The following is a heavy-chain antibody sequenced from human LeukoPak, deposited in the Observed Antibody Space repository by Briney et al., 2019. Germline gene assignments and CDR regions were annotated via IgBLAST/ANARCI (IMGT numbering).Heavy chain of an antibody. CDR2: ISWNSGSI. V-gene: IGHV3-9*01. CDR3: AKSATVSYYYYMDV. Sequence: PGGSLRLSCAASGFTFDGYAMHWVRQAPGKGLEWVSGISWNSGSIGYADSVKGRFTISRDNAKNSLYLQMNSLRAEDTALYYCAKSATVSYYYYMDVWGKGTTVTVSS. J-gene: IGHJ6*03. CDR1: GFTFDGYA.